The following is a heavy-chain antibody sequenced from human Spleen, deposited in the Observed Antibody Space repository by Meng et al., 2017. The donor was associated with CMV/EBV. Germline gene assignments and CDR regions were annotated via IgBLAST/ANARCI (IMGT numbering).Heavy chain of an antibody. D-gene: IGHD2-21*01. V-gene: IGHV3-21*01. J-gene: IGHJ4*02. CDR3: ARAPTTFCGGDCFSLGH. CDR2: ISINGSQT. CDR1: FTFSSYS. Sequence: FTFSSYSMNWVRQAPGKGLEWVSFISINGSQTDYADAVKGRFTVSRDNAKRSLYLQMNSLRVEDTAVYYCARAPTTFCGGDCFSLGHWGQGTLVTVSS.